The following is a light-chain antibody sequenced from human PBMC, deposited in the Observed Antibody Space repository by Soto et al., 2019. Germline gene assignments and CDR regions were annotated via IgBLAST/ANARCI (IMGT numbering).Light chain of an antibody. Sequence: EIVLTQSPATLSLSPGERATLSCRASQSISSYLAWYQLKPGQAPRLLIYDASNRATGIPARFSGSGSGTKFTLTISSLQPDDFATYYCQQYNSYPRTFGQGTKVDIK. CDR1: QSISSY. CDR2: DAS. CDR3: QQYNSYPRT. V-gene: IGKV3-11*01. J-gene: IGKJ1*01.